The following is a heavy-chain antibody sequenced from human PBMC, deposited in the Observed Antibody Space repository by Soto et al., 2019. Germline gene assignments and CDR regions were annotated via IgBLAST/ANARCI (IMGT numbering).Heavy chain of an antibody. CDR2: TYYRSKWYN. Sequence: QALSLPSAISGDSVSINGDDCNWIRHSPSRGLEWLGRTYYRSKWYNDYAVSVKSRITINPDTSKNQFSLHLNSVTPEDTAVYYCARDQDSSSFFWFDPWGQGTLVTVSS. J-gene: IGHJ5*02. CDR3: ARDQDSSSFFWFDP. D-gene: IGHD6-13*01. V-gene: IGHV6-1*01. CDR1: GDSVSINGDD.